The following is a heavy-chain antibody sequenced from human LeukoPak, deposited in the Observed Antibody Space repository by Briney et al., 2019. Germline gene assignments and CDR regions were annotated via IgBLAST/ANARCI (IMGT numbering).Heavy chain of an antibody. CDR3: ARHGYGYYFDY. D-gene: IGHD5-12*01. J-gene: IGHJ4*02. Sequence: GESLKISCKGSGYSFTKSWIGWVRQMPGKGLEWMGIIYPGDSDTRYSPSFQGQVTISADKSITTAYLHWSSLKASDTAKYYCARHGYGYYFDYWGQGTLVTVSS. V-gene: IGHV5-51*01. CDR2: IYPGDSDT. CDR1: GYSFTKSW.